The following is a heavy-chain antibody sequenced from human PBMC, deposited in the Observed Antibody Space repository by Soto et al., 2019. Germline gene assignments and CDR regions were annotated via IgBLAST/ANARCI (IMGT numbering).Heavy chain of an antibody. CDR3: ARLTTLSSPKYRFYYYIDI. Sequence: QVQLAQSGPELKKPGASLEVSCRASGYTFSNYGISWVRQVPGQGLEWMAWISVKNGDTNFAQKFQGRLSVTTDTSTSTAYVNRRSQSSDDTAVYSCARLTTLSSPKYRFYYYIDIWGKGTMVTVSS. D-gene: IGHD4-4*01. V-gene: IGHV1-18*01. CDR1: GYTFSNYG. J-gene: IGHJ6*03. CDR2: ISVKNGDT.